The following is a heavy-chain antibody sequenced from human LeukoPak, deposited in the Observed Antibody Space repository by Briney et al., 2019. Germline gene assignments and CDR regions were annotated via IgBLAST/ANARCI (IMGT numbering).Heavy chain of an antibody. CDR1: GYTFTSYD. D-gene: IGHD3-9*01. J-gene: IGHJ4*02. CDR2: ISAYNGNT. Sequence: ASVRVSCKASGYTFTSYDINWVRQAPGQGLEWMGWISAYNGNTNYAQKLQGRVTMTTDTSTSTAYMELRSLRSDDTAVYYCASGYYDILTGYPHFDYWGQGTLVTVSS. V-gene: IGHV1-18*01. CDR3: ASGYYDILTGYPHFDY.